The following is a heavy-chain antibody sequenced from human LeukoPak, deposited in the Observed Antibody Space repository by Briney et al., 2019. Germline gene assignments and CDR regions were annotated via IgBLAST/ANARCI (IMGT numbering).Heavy chain of an antibody. J-gene: IGHJ4*02. V-gene: IGHV1-69*05. CDR3: ARGYCSGGSCLSRPDY. CDR1: GGTFSSYA. D-gene: IGHD2-15*01. CDR2: IIPIFGTA. Sequence: ASVKVSCKASGGTFSSYAISWVRQAPGQGLEWMGGIIPIFGTANYAQKFQGRVTITTDESTSTAYMELSSLRSEDTAVYYCARGYCSGGSCLSRPDYWGQGTLVTDSS.